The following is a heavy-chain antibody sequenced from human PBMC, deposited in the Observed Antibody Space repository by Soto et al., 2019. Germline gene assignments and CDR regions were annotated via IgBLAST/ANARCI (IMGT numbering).Heavy chain of an antibody. J-gene: IGHJ5*02. CDR1: GFTFGTTD. CDR2: IDGSGGIT. CDR3: VKNSGWLNT. D-gene: IGHD3-9*01. V-gene: IGHV3-23*01. Sequence: QLLQSGGGLVQPGGSLTLSCAASGFTFGTTDMSWVRQAPGEGLEWVSTIDGSGGITYYADSVKGRFTISRDNSRKTVYLQMNSLRDDDTALYYCVKNSGWLNTWGQGALVTVSS.